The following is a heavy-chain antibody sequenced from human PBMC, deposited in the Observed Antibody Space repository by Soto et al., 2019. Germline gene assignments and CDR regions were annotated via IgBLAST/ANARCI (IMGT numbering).Heavy chain of an antibody. J-gene: IGHJ4*02. CDR1: GGSVSTTGYY. Sequence: SETLSLTCTVSGGSVSTTGYYWSWIRQPPGKGLEWIGYVYSYSGSTNYNPSLKSRVTISLDTSRNQFSLKLNSLTAADTAVYYCAREGFTYAYFDYWGPGTLVTVSS. CDR2: VYSYSGST. D-gene: IGHD3-16*01. V-gene: IGHV4-61*08. CDR3: AREGFTYAYFDY.